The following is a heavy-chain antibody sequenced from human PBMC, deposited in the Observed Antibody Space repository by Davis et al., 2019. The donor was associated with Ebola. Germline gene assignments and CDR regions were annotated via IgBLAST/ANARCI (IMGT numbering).Heavy chain of an antibody. V-gene: IGHV3-53*01. CDR2: IYSGGST. J-gene: IGHJ4*02. CDR1: GFTVSSNY. CDR3: AGGTRSGWHLEY. D-gene: IGHD6-19*01. Sequence: GESLKISCAASGFTVSSNYMNWVRQAPGKGLEWVSGIYSGGSTYCADSVKGRFTISRDNSMNTLFLQMNTLRAEDAAVYYCAGGTRSGWHLEYWGQGTLVTVSS.